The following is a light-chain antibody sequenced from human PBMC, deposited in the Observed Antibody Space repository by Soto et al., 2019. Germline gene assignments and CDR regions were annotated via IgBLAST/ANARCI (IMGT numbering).Light chain of an antibody. CDR3: QHYVTSPRT. CDR1: QTVGSY. Sequence: EIVLTQSPATLSLSPGERATLSCRASQTVGSYLAWFRQTPGQTPRLLIYDTSIRATGVPARFSGSGSGTDFTLTISSLEAEDFEVYYCQHYVTSPRTFGQGTKVDIK. CDR2: DTS. J-gene: IGKJ1*01. V-gene: IGKV3-11*01.